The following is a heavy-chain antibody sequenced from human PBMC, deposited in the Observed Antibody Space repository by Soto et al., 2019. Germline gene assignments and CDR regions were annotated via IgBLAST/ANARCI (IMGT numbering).Heavy chain of an antibody. CDR3: ASGIQLWLRRINNGYSG. CDR1: GGTFITYA. CDR2: IIPMFGTA. V-gene: IGHV1-69*12. J-gene: IGHJ4*02. D-gene: IGHD5-18*01. Sequence: QVQLVQSGAEVKKPESSVKVSCKAPGGTFITYAISWVRQAPGQGLEWMGGIIPMFGTANYAQRFQDKVRLTANESTNTVYMELSSLRSEDTAVYFCASGIQLWLRRINNGYSGWGQGTLVTVSS.